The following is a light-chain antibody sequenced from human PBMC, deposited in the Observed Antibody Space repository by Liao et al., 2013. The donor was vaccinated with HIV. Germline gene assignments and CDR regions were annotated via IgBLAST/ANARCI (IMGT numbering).Light chain of an antibody. Sequence: SYELTQAPSVSVSPGQTASITCFGDKLGDKYACWYQQKPGQSPVLVIYQDTNRPSGIPERFSGSKSGNTATLTISGAQAMDEADYYCYSAADNNPNWVFGGGTK. V-gene: IGLV3-1*01. CDR3: YSAADNNPNWV. CDR2: QDT. CDR1: KLGDKY. J-gene: IGLJ3*02.